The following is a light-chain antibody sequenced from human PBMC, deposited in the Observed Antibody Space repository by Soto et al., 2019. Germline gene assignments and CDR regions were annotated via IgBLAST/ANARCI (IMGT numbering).Light chain of an antibody. V-gene: IGLV1-36*01. J-gene: IGLJ1*01. Sequence: QSVLTQPPSVSEAPRQRVTISCSGSSSNIGNNAVNWFQQLPGKAPKLLIYSNNQRPSGVPDRFSGSKSGTSASLAISGLRSEDEADYYCAAWDDSLSGGVFGTGTKLTVL. CDR1: SSNIGNNA. CDR3: AAWDDSLSGGV. CDR2: SNN.